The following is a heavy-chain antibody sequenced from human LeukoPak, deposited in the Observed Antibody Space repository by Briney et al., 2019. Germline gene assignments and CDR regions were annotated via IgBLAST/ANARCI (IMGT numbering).Heavy chain of an antibody. CDR2: IKQDGSVR. CDR1: GFTFSSYW. D-gene: IGHD6-19*01. J-gene: IGHJ4*02. V-gene: IGHV3-7*03. CDR3: AREMWQWRY. Sequence: GGSLRLSCAASGFTFSSYWMSWVRQAPGKGLEWVANIKQDGSVRYYVDSVKGRFTISRDNAKNSLYLQTNSLRAEDTAVYYCAREMWQWRYWGQGTLVTVSS.